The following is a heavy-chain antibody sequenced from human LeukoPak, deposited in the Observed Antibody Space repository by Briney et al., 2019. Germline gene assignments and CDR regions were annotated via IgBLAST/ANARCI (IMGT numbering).Heavy chain of an antibody. D-gene: IGHD3-3*01. J-gene: IGHJ6*03. V-gene: IGHV1-24*01. CDR3: ATFDPTYYDFWSGYIIKPYYYYMDV. Sequence: ASVKVSCKVSGYTLTELSMHWVRQAPGKGLEWMGGFDPEDGETIYAQKFQGRVTMTEDTSTDTAYMELSSLRSEDTAVYYCATFDPTYYDFWSGYIIKPYYYYMDVWGKGTTVTVSS. CDR1: GYTLTELS. CDR2: FDPEDGET.